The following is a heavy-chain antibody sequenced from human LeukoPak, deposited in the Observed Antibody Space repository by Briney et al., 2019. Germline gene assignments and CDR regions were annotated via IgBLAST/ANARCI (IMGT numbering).Heavy chain of an antibody. CDR3: ARVRCSSTSCYESTWFDP. V-gene: IGHV4-59*12. CDR2: IYYSGST. J-gene: IGHJ5*02. Sequence: PSETLSLTCTVSGATISSYYWSWIRQPPGKGLDWIGYIYYSGSTNYNPSHKSRVTISVDTSKNQFSLKLSSVTAADTAVYYCARVRCSSTSCYESTWFDPWGQGTLVTVSS. D-gene: IGHD2-2*01. CDR1: GATISSYY.